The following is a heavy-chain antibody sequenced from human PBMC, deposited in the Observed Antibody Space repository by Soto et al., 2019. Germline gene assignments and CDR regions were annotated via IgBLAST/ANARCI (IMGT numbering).Heavy chain of an antibody. CDR2: IYYSGST. Sequence: QVQLQESGPGLVKPSQTLSLTCSVSGYSMRIGGYYWSWIRQLPGKGLEWIGYIYYSGSTNYNPSVKSRVTISVDTAKTECSVRLSSVTAADTAAYYGARGKGSGRARDWFDTWGQGTRVTVSS. CDR3: ARGKGSGRARDWFDT. V-gene: IGHV4-31*03. CDR1: GYSMRIGGYY. D-gene: IGHD3-10*01. J-gene: IGHJ5*02.